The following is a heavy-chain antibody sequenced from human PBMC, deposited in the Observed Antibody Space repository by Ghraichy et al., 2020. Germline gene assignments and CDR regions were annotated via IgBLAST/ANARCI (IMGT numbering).Heavy chain of an antibody. CDR1: GGSFSGYY. J-gene: IGHJ4*02. V-gene: IGHV4-34*01. CDR2: IKLSGST. Sequence: GSLRLSCTVYGGSFSGYYWSWLRQPPGKGLEWIGEIKLSGSTSYSPSLRSRVTISVDTSKNQFSLKLTSVTAADTAMYYCARGLSYGDDVVAFGYWGQGTLGTVPS. CDR3: ARGLSYGDDVVAFGY. D-gene: IGHD4-17*01.